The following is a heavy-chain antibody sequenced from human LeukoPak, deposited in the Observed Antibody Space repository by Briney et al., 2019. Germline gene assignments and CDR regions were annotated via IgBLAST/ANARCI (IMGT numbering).Heavy chain of an antibody. Sequence: PGGSLRLSCAASGFTFSSYSMNWVRQAPGKGLEWVSSISSGSSYIYYADSVKGRFTISRDNAKNSLYLQMNSLRAEDTAVYYCARDLMGWRLGGSDAFDIWGQGTMVTVSS. CDR1: GFTFSSYS. CDR3: ARDLMGWRLGGSDAFDI. J-gene: IGHJ3*02. CDR2: ISSGSSYI. D-gene: IGHD3-10*01. V-gene: IGHV3-21*01.